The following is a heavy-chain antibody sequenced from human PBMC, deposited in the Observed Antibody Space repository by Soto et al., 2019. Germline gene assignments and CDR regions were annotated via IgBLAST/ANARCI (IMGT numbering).Heavy chain of an antibody. V-gene: IGHV6-1*01. CDR2: TYYRSKWYD. Sequence: SQTLSLTCAISGDSVSSNTAAWNWIRQSPSRGLEWLGRTYYRSKWYDDYAESVSSRININPDTSKNQFSLHLNSVTPEDTAIYYCARSWFGHHVHWFHFWGQGTLVTGSS. CDR1: GDSVSSNTAA. CDR3: ARSWFGHHVHWFHF. J-gene: IGHJ5*01. D-gene: IGHD3-16*01.